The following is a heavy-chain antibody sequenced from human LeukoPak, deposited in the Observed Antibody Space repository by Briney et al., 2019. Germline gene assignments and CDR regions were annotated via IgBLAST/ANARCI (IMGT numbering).Heavy chain of an antibody. CDR1: GFTFNSFG. Sequence: GGSLRLSCAASGFTFNSFGMSWVRQAPGKGLEWLSYISSSSSTIYYADSVRGRFTISRDNARKSLFLQMNSLRGEDTVVYYCARGGTFDIWGQGTRVTVSS. V-gene: IGHV3-48*04. CDR2: ISSSSSTI. CDR3: ARGGTFDI. J-gene: IGHJ3*02.